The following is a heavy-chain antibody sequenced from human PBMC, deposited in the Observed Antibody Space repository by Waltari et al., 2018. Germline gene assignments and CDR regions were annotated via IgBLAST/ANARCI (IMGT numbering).Heavy chain of an antibody. D-gene: IGHD6-19*01. CDR1: GFTFSNAW. V-gene: IGHV3-15*01. CDR3: TTAYSSGWHFDY. J-gene: IGHJ4*02. Sequence: EVQLVESGGGLVKPGGSLRLSCAASGFTFSNAWMSWVRQAPGKGLEWVGRIKSKTDGGTTDYAAPVKGRFTISRDDSKNTLYLQMNSLKTEDTAVYYCTTAYSSGWHFDYWGQGTLVTVSS. CDR2: IKSKTDGGTT.